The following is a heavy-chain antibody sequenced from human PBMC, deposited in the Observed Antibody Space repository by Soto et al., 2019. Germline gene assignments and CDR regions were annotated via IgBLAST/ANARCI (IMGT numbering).Heavy chain of an antibody. CDR2: ISSSGSTI. CDR3: ARGGGKWLLSKPFDY. CDR1: GFTFSSYE. J-gene: IGHJ4*02. Sequence: EVQLVESGGGLVQPGGSLRLSCAASGFTFSSYEMNWVRQAPGKGLEWVSYISSSGSTIYYADSVKGRFTISRDNAKNSLYLQMHSLRAEDTAVYYCARGGGKWLLSKPFDYWGQGTLVTVSS. D-gene: IGHD3-3*01. V-gene: IGHV3-48*03.